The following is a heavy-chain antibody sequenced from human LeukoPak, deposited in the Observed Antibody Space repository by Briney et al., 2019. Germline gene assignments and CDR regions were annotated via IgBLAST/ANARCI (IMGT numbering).Heavy chain of an antibody. CDR2: ISGSGGNT. CDR3: AKGETYYFDY. Sequence: GSLRLSCAASGFTFSSYAMSWVRQAPGKGLEWVSAISGSGGNTYYADSVKGRFTIPRDNSKNTLYLQMNSLRAEDTAVYYCAKGETYYFDYWGQGTLVTVSS. V-gene: IGHV3-23*01. CDR1: GFTFSSYA. J-gene: IGHJ4*02.